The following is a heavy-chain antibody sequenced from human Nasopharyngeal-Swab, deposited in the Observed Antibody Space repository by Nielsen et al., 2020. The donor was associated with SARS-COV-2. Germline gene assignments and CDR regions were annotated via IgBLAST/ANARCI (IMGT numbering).Heavy chain of an antibody. CDR2: IKQDGSEI. CDR1: GFTFSNYW. CDR3: ARLKYDFWNGPPEDY. V-gene: IGHV3-7*01. J-gene: IGHJ4*02. Sequence: GESLKISCAASGFTFSNYWMSWVRQAPGKGLEWVANIKQDGSEIYYVDSLKGRFTISSDNAKNSLYLQMNSLRAEDTAVYYCARLKYDFWNGPPEDYWGQGTLVTVSS. D-gene: IGHD3-3*01.